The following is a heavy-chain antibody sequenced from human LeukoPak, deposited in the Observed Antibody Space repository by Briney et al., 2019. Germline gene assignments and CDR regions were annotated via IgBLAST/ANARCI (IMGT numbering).Heavy chain of an antibody. CDR2: INHSGST. D-gene: IGHD6-19*01. Sequence: SETLSLTCAVYGGSFSGYYWSWIRQPPGKGLEWIGEINHSGSTNYNPSLKGRVTISVDTSKNQFSLKLSSVTAADTAVYYCARPSPWYGSGVDYWGQGTLVTVSS. V-gene: IGHV4-34*01. J-gene: IGHJ4*02. CDR3: ARPSPWYGSGVDY. CDR1: GGSFSGYY.